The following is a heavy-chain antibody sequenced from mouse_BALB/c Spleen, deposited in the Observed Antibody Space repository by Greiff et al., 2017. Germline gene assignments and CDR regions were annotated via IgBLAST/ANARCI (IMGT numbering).Heavy chain of an antibody. CDR2: IYPGGGYT. CDR3: ARWYGNYPAWFAY. Sequence: QVQLQQSGAELVRPGTSVKISCKASGYTFTNYWLGWVKQRPGHGLEWIGDIYPGGGYTNYNEKFKGKATLTADTTSSTAYMQLSSLTSEDSAVYFCARWYGNYPAWFAYWGQGTLVTVSA. J-gene: IGHJ3*01. D-gene: IGHD2-10*02. CDR1: GYTFTNYW. V-gene: IGHV1-63*02.